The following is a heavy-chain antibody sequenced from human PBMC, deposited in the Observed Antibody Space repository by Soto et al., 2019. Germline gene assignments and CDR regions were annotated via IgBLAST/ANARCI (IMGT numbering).Heavy chain of an antibody. CDR3: VRTSHYGSGSWNFDS. J-gene: IGHJ4*02. CDR1: GFTLSDHY. D-gene: IGHD3-10*01. V-gene: IGHV3-72*01. Sequence: EVQLVESGGGLVQPGRSLRLSCAGSGFTLSDHYMDWVRQAPGKGLEGVGRTRNKANSYTTEYAASVKGRFTVSSDASLNSVYLQMNSLKTEDTAVYYCVRTSHYGSGSWNFDSSCQGTLVTVSS. CDR2: TRNKANSYTT.